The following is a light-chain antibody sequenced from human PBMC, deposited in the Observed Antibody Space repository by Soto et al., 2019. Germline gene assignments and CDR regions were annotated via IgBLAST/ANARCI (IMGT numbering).Light chain of an antibody. CDR3: QQYGSSPRT. J-gene: IGKJ2*01. CDR2: GAS. V-gene: IGKV3-20*01. Sequence: EIVLTQSPGTLSLSPGERATLSCRASQSVSSTYLAWYQHKLGQAPRLLIYGASIRATGIPDRFSGSGSGTDFTLTISRLEPEDFAVYYCQQYGSSPRTFGQGTKLDIK. CDR1: QSVSSTY.